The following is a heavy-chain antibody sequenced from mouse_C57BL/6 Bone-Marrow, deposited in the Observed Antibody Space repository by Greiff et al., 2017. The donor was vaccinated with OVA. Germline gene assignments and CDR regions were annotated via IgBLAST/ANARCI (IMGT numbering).Heavy chain of an antibody. V-gene: IGHV1-80*01. D-gene: IGHD3-2*02. J-gene: IGHJ2*01. CDR2: IYPGDGDT. CDR3: ARRGSSGDY. CDR1: GYAFSSYW. Sequence: QVQLQQSGAELVKPGASVQISCKASGYAFSSYWMNWVKPRPGKGLEWIGQIYPGDGDTNYNGKFKGQATLTADKSSSTAYMQLSSLTSEDSAVYFCARRGSSGDYWGQGTTLTVSS.